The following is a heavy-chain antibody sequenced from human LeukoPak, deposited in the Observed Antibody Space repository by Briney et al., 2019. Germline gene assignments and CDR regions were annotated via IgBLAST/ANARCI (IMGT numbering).Heavy chain of an antibody. CDR2: ISYDGSNK. V-gene: IGHV3-30*04. J-gene: IGHJ6*03. CDR1: GITFSSYA. D-gene: IGHD5-18*01. CDR3: ARDGVRAEIQLWLTGYYYYMDV. Sequence: PGESLRLSCVASGITFSSYAMHWVRQAPGKGLEWVADISYDGSNKYYAAPEKGRFTISRDNSRNTLYLQMNSLRAEDTAVYYCARDGVRAEIQLWLTGYYYYMDVWGKGTTVTI.